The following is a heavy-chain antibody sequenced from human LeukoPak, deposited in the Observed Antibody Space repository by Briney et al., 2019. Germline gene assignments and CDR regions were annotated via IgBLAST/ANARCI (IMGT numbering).Heavy chain of an antibody. J-gene: IGHJ4*02. D-gene: IGHD3-10*01. CDR3: AGPHRSGTYYQAPFDY. Sequence: GGSLRLSCAASGFTFSTYWMHWVRQAPGKGLMWVSRINSDGSSTNYADSVKGRFTISRDNAKNTLYLQMKSLRAEDTAVYYCAGPHRSGTYYQAPFDYWGQGTLVTVYS. CDR1: GFTFSTYW. V-gene: IGHV3-74*01. CDR2: INSDGSST.